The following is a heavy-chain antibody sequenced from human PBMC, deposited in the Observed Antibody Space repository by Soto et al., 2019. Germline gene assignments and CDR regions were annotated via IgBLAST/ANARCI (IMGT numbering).Heavy chain of an antibody. CDR1: GFTFSSYG. V-gene: IGHV3-30*18. D-gene: IGHD6-19*01. CDR3: AKGEQWLVYGDFDY. CDR2: ISYDGSNK. Sequence: GGSLRLSCAASGFTFSSYGMHWVRQAPGKGLEWVAVISYDGSNKYYADSVKGRFTISRDNSKNTLYLQMNSLRAEDTAVYYCAKGEQWLVYGDFDYWGQGTLVTVSS. J-gene: IGHJ4*02.